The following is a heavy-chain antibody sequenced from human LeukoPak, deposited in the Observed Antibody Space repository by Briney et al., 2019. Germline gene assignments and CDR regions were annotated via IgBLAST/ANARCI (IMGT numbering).Heavy chain of an antibody. D-gene: IGHD3-3*01. J-gene: IGHJ4*02. V-gene: IGHV4-4*02. CDR1: GFTVSSNY. Sequence: KPGGSLRLSCAASGFTVSSNYMSWVRQAPGKGLEWIGEIYHSGSTNYNPSLKSRVTILEDKSKNQFSLKLSSVTAADTAVYYCARLSLKVLEWSPTKGKETHYFDYWGQGTLVTVSS. CDR2: IYHSGST. CDR3: ARLSLKVLEWSPTKGKETHYFDY.